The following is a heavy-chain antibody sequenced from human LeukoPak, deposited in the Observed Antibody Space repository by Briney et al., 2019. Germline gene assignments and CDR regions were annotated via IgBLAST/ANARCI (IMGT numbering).Heavy chain of an antibody. Sequence: GGSLRLSCAASGCTFSSYAVSWVRQAPGKGLEWVSSISGSGGSTYSADSVKGRFTISRDNSKNTLYLQMNSLRAEDTALYYCAKDRSCTNDICHGDFDYWGQGTLVTVSS. J-gene: IGHJ4*02. CDR2: ISGSGGST. CDR1: GCTFSSYA. D-gene: IGHD2-8*01. V-gene: IGHV3-23*01. CDR3: AKDRSCTNDICHGDFDY.